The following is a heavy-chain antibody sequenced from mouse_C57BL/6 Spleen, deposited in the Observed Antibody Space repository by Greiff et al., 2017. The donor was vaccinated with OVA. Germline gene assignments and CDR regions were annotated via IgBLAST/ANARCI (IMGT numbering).Heavy chain of an antibody. Sequence: QVQLQQSGAELVRPGTSVKVSCKASGYAFTNYLIEWVKQRPGQGLEWIGVINPGSGGTNYNEKFKGKATLTADKSSSTAYMQHSSLTSDDSAVYSCARSNAGTEGTWFAYWGQGTLVTVSA. D-gene: IGHD3-3*01. V-gene: IGHV1-54*01. CDR3: ARSNAGTEGTWFAY. J-gene: IGHJ3*01. CDR1: GYAFTNYL. CDR2: INPGSGGT.